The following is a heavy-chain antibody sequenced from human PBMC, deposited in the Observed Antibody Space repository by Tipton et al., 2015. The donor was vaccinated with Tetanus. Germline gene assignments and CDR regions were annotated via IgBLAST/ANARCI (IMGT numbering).Heavy chain of an antibody. Sequence: GLVKPSETLSLTCTVSGGSISSYYWSWIRQPPGKGLEWIGYIYYSGSTNYNPSLKSRVTISVDTSKNQFSLKLSSVTAADTAVYYCARRLRTYWYFDLWGRGTLVTFSS. V-gene: IGHV4-59*01. CDR1: GGSISSYY. CDR3: ARRLRTYWYFDL. CDR2: IYYSGST. J-gene: IGHJ2*01. D-gene: IGHD4-17*01.